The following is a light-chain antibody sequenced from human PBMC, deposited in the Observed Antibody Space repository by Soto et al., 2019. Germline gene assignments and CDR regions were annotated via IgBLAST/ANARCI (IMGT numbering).Light chain of an antibody. CDR1: SSDFGGYNY. J-gene: IGLJ1*01. V-gene: IGLV2-14*01. Sequence: QSVLTQPASVSGSPGQSITISCTGTSSDFGGYNYVSWYQQHPGKAPKFMIYDVSNRPSGVSNRFSGSKSGNTASLTISGLQAEDEADYYCSSYTTSNTRQIVFGTGTRSPS. CDR2: DVS. CDR3: SSYTTSNTRQIV.